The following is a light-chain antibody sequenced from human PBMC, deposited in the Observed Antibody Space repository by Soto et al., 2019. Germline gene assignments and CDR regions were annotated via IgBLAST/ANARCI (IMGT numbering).Light chain of an antibody. CDR1: QSVSSNY. J-gene: IGKJ1*01. CDR3: QQYGSLLRT. CDR2: GAS. Sequence: EIVLTQSPGTLSLSPGERATLSCRASQSVSSNYLAWYQQKPGQTPRLLIYGASSRAIGIPDRFSGSGSGTDFSLTISRLEPEDFAVYYCQQYGSLLRTFGQGTKVEIK. V-gene: IGKV3-20*01.